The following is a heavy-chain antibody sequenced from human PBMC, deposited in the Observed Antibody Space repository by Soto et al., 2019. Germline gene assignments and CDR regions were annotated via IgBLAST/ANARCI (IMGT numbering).Heavy chain of an antibody. D-gene: IGHD1-26*01. V-gene: IGHV3-7*01. CDR1: GFSFSYYW. CDR2: IKEDGREK. J-gene: IGHJ4*02. CDR3: ARDSRRVGATSDLDY. Sequence: EVQLVESGGGLVQPGGSLRLSCAASGFSFSYYWMSWVRQAPGKGLEWVANIKEDGREKYYVDSVKGRFTISRDNAKNSLYLHLNSLRAEDTAVYYCARDSRRVGATSDLDYWGQGTLVTVSS.